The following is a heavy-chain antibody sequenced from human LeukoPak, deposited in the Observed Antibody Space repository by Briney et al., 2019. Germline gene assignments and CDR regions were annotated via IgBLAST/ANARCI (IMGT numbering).Heavy chain of an antibody. CDR3: ASVGATDYYGMDV. D-gene: IGHD1-26*01. Sequence: ASVKVSCKASGGTFSSYAISWVRQAPGQGLEWMGGVIPIFGTANYAQKFQGRVTITADESTSTAYMELSSLRSEDTAVYYCASVGATDYYGMDVWGQGTTVTVSS. CDR1: GGTFSSYA. V-gene: IGHV1-69*13. J-gene: IGHJ6*02. CDR2: VIPIFGTA.